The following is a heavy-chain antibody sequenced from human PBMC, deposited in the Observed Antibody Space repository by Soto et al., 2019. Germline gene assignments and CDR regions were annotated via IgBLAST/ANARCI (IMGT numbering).Heavy chain of an antibody. D-gene: IGHD6-6*01. CDR1: GYSFTSYW. CDR3: ARHIAARPGYYYYYMDV. J-gene: IGHJ6*03. V-gene: IGHV5-51*01. CDR2: IYPGDSDT. Sequence: GESLKISCKGSGYSFTSYWIGWVRQMPGKGLEWMGIIYPGDSDTRYSPSFQGQVTISADKSISTAYLQWSSLKASDTAMYYCARHIAARPGYYYYYMDVWGKGTTVTVSS.